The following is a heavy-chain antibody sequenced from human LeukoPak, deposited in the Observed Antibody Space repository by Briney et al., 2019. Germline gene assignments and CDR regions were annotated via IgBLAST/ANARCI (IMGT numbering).Heavy chain of an antibody. CDR1: GFTFTTYN. Sequence: GGSLRLSCAASGFTFTTYNMNWVRQAPGKGLEWVSYISSSSTIYYADSVKGRFTISRDSAKNSLYLQMSSLRDEDTAVYYCARDFYGDWAFDIWGQGTVVTVSS. J-gene: IGHJ3*02. CDR3: ARDFYGDWAFDI. CDR2: ISSSSTI. D-gene: IGHD4-17*01. V-gene: IGHV3-48*02.